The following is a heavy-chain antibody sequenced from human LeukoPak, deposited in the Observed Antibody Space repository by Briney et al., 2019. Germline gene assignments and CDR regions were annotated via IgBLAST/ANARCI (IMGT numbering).Heavy chain of an antibody. J-gene: IGHJ4*02. V-gene: IGHV4-38-2*02. D-gene: IGHD3-10*01. CDR2: IYHSGST. Sequence: SETLSLTCTVSGYSISSGYYWGWIRQPPGKGLEWIGSIYHSGSTYYNPSLKSRVTISVDTSKNQFSLKLSSVTAADTAVYYCARGQALYYYGSSWYYFDYWGQGTLVTVSS. CDR3: ARGQALYYYGSSWYYFDY. CDR1: GYSISSGYY.